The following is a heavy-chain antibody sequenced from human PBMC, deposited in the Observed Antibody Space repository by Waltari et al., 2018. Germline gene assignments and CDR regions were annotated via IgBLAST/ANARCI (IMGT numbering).Heavy chain of an antibody. CDR3: ARDQYGTSDFDH. D-gene: IGHD6-6*01. J-gene: IGHJ4*02. Sequence: EVQLVESGGGLAQPGVSLRLSCAASGFTLSSYGMNWVRQAPGKGLEWIAHVTSRGGTIDYTESVKGRFTISRENAKNSLFLHMNSVRDEDTAIYYCARDQYGTSDFDHWGQGTLVTVSS. V-gene: IGHV3-48*02. CDR2: VTSRGGTI. CDR1: GFTLSSYG.